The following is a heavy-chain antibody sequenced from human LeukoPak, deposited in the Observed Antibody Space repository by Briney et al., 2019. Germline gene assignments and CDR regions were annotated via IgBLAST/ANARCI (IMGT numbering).Heavy chain of an antibody. CDR3: ARDMSGSPGFDY. D-gene: IGHD1-26*01. J-gene: IGHJ4*02. Sequence: GASVKVSCKASGGTFSSYAISWVRQAPGQGLEWMGRIIPILGIANYAQKFQGRVTITADKSTSTAYMELSSLRSEDTAVYYCARDMSGSPGFDYWGQGTLVTVSS. V-gene: IGHV1-69*04. CDR1: GGTFSSYA. CDR2: IIPILGIA.